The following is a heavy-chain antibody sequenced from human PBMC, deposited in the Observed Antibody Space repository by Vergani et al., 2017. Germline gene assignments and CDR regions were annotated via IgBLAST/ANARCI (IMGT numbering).Heavy chain of an antibody. CDR3: ARGHRDYNNYPGTFDI. CDR1: GLSFSDHY. CDR2: ISNSGNTI. J-gene: IGHJ3*02. Sequence: QVQLVESGGGLVKPGGSLRLSCAASGLSFSDHYMTWIRQAPGQGLEWVSYISNSGNTIEYADSVKGRFSISRDNAKRSLFLQMDSLRAEDTAVYYCARGHRDYNNYPGTFDIWGQGSMVTVSS. V-gene: IGHV3-11*01. D-gene: IGHD5-24*01.